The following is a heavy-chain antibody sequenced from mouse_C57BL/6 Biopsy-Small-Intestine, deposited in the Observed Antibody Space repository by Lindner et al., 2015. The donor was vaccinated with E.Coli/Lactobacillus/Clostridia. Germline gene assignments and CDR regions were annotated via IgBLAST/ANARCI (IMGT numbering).Heavy chain of an antibody. CDR1: GYAFSSSW. V-gene: IGHV1-82*01. CDR3: ARGYYGIFDY. J-gene: IGHJ2*01. CDR2: IYPADGDT. Sequence: VQLQESGPELVKPGASVKISCKASGYAFSSSWMNWVKQRPGKGLEWIGRIYPADGDTTYNGKFKGKATLTADKSSNTAYTQLSSLTSEDSAVYFCARGYYGIFDYWGQGTTLTVSS. D-gene: IGHD2-1*01.